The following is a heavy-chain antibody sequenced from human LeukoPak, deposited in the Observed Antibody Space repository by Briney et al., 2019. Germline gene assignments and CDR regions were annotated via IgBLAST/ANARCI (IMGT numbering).Heavy chain of an antibody. J-gene: IGHJ4*02. CDR3: ARDPHKDYHDSTGYSPY. CDR2: IYSGGST. CDR1: GFTVSSNY. Sequence: GGSLRLSCAASGFTVSSNYMSWVRQAPGKGLEWVSVIYSGGSTYYADSVKGRFTISRDNSKNTLYLQMNSLRAEDTAVYYCARDPHKDYHDSTGYSPYWGQGTLVTVSS. D-gene: IGHD3-22*01. V-gene: IGHV3-66*01.